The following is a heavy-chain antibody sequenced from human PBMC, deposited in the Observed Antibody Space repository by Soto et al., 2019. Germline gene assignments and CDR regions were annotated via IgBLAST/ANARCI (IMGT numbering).Heavy chain of an antibody. V-gene: IGHV3-30*18. CDR2: ISYDGSEK. Sequence: QEQLVESGGGVVQAGRSLRLSCAASGFTFNFFGMHWVRQAPGKGLEWVAVISYDGSEKYYADSVKGRFTMSRDNSKNMVYLEMSSLRPEDTPVYYCAKERRYSFDAFDILGHGTIVTVSS. J-gene: IGHJ3*02. CDR3: AKERRYSFDAFDI. D-gene: IGHD5-12*01. CDR1: GFTFNFFG.